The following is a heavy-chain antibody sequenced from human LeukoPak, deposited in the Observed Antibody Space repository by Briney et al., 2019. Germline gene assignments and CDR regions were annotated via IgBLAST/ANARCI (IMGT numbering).Heavy chain of an antibody. CDR2: MNPNSGDT. J-gene: IGHJ6*03. CDR3: ARARQVASYNYYYYYMDA. Sequence: ASVKVSCKASEDTFTNYDINWVRQATGQGLEWMGWMNPNSGDTEYAQKFLGRVTMTRDTSIRTAYMELSSLRSEDTAVYYCARARQVASYNYYYYYMDAWGKGTTVTVSS. CDR1: EDTFTNYD. V-gene: IGHV1-8*01.